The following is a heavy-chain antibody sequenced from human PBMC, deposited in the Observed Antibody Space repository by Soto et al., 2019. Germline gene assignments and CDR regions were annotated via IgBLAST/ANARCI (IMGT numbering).Heavy chain of an antibody. CDR1: GFTFSNYA. V-gene: IGHV3-30*04. CDR3: AREYHSSGGVGLSSSFDY. D-gene: IGHD2-2*01. J-gene: IGHJ4*02. CDR2: ISYDGSYK. Sequence: QVQLVESGGGVVQPGRSLRLSCAASGFTFSNYAMHWVRQAPGKGLEWVAVISYDGSYKHYADSVKGRFTISRDNSKNTMYLEMNSLKAEDTAVYYCAREYHSSGGVGLSSSFDYWGQGTLVTVSS.